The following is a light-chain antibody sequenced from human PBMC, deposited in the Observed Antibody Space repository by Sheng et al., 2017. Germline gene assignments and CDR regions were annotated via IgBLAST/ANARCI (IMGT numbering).Light chain of an antibody. Sequence: DIQMTQSPSSVSASVGDRVTITCRASQDVGTYLAWYQQAPGKAPNLLISAVSTLQSGVPARFSGSGSGTEFTLTISSLHPEDFTTYYCQQASGLPWTFGQG. CDR3: QQASGLPWT. CDR2: AVS. CDR1: QDVGTY. J-gene: IGKJ1*01. V-gene: IGKV1-12*01.